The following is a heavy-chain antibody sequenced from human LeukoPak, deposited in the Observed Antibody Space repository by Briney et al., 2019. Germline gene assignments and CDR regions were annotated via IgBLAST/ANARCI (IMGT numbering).Heavy chain of an antibody. CDR1: GFTFSSYG. CDR3: AKDLGSSGWYGDY. V-gene: IGHV3-30*18. J-gene: IGHJ4*02. Sequence: GRSLRLSCAASGFTFSSYGMHWVRQAPGKGLEWVAVISYDGSNKYYADSVKGRFTISRDNSKNTLYLQMNSLRAEDTAVYYCAKDLGSSGWYGDYWGQGTLVTVSS. CDR2: ISYDGSNK. D-gene: IGHD6-19*01.